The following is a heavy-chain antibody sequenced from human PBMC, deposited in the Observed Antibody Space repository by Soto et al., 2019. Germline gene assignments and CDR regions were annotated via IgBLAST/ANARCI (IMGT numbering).Heavy chain of an antibody. D-gene: IGHD6-13*01. Sequence: QVQLVQSGAEVKKPGASVKVSCKTSGYTFTSYGISWVRQAPGQGLEWMGWISAYNGNTKYAQKLQGRVTMTTDTSTSTAYIELRSLRSYDTDVYYCARDLGQQLFDYWGQGTLVTVSS. V-gene: IGHV1-18*01. CDR2: ISAYNGNT. CDR1: GYTFTSYG. CDR3: ARDLGQQLFDY. J-gene: IGHJ4*02.